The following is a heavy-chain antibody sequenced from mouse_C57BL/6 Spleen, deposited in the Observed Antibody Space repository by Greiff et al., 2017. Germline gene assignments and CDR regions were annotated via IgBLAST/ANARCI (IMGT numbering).Heavy chain of an antibody. V-gene: IGHV14-2*01. CDR3: ARWGCDGAMEY. Sequence: VQLQQSGAELVKPGASVKLSCTASGFNIKDYYMHWVKQRTEQGLEWIGRIDPEDGETKYAPKFKGKATVTADTSSNTAYLQLNSLTSEDTAVYYCARWGCDGAMEYWGQGTSVTVSS. CDR1: GFNIKDYY. J-gene: IGHJ4*01. CDR2: IDPEDGET.